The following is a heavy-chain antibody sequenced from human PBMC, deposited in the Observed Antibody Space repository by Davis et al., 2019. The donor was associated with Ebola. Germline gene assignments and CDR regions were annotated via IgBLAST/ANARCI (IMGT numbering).Heavy chain of an antibody. Sequence: ASVKVSCKASGYTFTGYYMHWVRQAPGQGLEWMGRINPNSGGTNYAQKFQGRVTMTRDTSISTAYMELSRLRSDDTAVYYCARGGISMTVVPRDYYHGMDVWGQGTTVTVSS. D-gene: IGHD3-22*01. CDR3: ARGGISMTVVPRDYYHGMDV. CDR2: INPNSGGT. V-gene: IGHV1-2*06. CDR1: GYTFTGYY. J-gene: IGHJ6*02.